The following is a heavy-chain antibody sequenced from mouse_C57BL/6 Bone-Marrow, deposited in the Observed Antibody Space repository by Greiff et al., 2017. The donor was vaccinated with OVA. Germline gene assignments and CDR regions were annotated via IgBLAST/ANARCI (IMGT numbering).Heavy chain of an antibody. D-gene: IGHD2-1*01. J-gene: IGHJ2*01. Sequence: VQLQQPGAELVKPGASVKLSCKASGYTFTSYWMHWVKQRPGQGLEWIGMIHPNSGSTNYKEKFQSKATLTVDKSSSTAYMQLSRLTSEDSAVYYCARGYYGNYGGYWGQGTTLTVSS. CDR1: GYTFTSYW. CDR3: ARGYYGNYGGY. CDR2: IHPNSGST. V-gene: IGHV1-64*01.